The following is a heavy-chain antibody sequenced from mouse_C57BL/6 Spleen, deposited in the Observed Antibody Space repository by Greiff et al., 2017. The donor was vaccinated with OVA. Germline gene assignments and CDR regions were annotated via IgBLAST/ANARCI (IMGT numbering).Heavy chain of an antibody. V-gene: IGHV1-22*01. D-gene: IGHD2-4*01. Sequence: EVQLQQSGPELVKPGASVKMSCKASGYTFTDYNMHWVKQSHGKSLEWIGYINPNNGGTSYNQKFKGKATLTVNKSSSTAYMELRSLTSEDSAVYYCARTIDYDGGYAMDYWGQGTSVTVSS. J-gene: IGHJ4*01. CDR1: GYTFTDYN. CDR3: ARTIDYDGGYAMDY. CDR2: INPNNGGT.